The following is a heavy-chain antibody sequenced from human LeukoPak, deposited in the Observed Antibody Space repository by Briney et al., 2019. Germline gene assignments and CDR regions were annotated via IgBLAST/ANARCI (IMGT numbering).Heavy chain of an antibody. D-gene: IGHD2/OR15-2a*01. CDR1: GFTFSSYS. CDR3: ASLDRGYYYSFDY. J-gene: IGHJ4*02. V-gene: IGHV3-21*01. Sequence: GGSLRLSCAASGFTFSSYSMNWVRQAPGRGLEWVSSISSSSSYIYYADSVKGRFTISRDNAKNSLYLQMNSLRAEDTAVYYCASLDRGYYYSFDYWGQGTLVTVSS. CDR2: ISSSSSYI.